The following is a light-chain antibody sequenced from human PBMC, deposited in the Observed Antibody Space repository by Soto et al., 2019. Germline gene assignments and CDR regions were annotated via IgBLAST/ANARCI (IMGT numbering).Light chain of an antibody. CDR1: QSVLYRSKNKDY. CDR3: QQYYSTPLT. J-gene: IGKJ4*01. Sequence: DIVMTQSPDSLAVSLGEGATINCKSSQSVLYRSKNKDYLAWYQQKPGQPPKLLIYWASTRESGVPDRFSGSGSGTDFTLTISSLQAEDVAVYYCQQYYSTPLTFGGGTKVDIK. CDR2: WAS. V-gene: IGKV4-1*01.